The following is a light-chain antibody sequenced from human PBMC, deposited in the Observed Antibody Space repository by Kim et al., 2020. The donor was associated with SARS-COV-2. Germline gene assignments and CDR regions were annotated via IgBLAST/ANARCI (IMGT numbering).Light chain of an antibody. CDR1: SLRTYY. CDR3: NSRDSSGTHWV. CDR2: AKN. J-gene: IGLJ3*02. V-gene: IGLV3-19*01. Sequence: ALVQTVRITCQGASLRTYYVSWYQQKPIQAPILVIYAKNHRPSRIPDRFSGSRSGNTASLTITGAQAEDEADYYFNSRDSSGTHWVFGGGTQLTVL.